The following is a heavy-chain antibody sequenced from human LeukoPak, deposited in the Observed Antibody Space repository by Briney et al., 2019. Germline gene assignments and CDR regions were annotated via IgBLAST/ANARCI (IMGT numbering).Heavy chain of an antibody. CDR1: GFTFNRNN. Sequence: PGGSLRLSCAASGFTFNRNNMNWVRQAPGKGLEWVSYISSTSITMYYADSVKGRFTISRDNAKNSLYLQMNSLRADDTAVHYCARETILAVAGDFWGQGTLVTVSS. CDR3: ARETILAVAGDF. V-gene: IGHV3-48*01. CDR2: ISSTSITM. J-gene: IGHJ4*02. D-gene: IGHD6-19*01.